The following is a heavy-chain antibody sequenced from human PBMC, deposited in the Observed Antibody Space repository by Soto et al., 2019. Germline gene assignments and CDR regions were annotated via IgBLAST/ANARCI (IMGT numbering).Heavy chain of an antibody. CDR2: INPSAGST. J-gene: IGHJ4*02. D-gene: IGHD2-2*01. CDR3: ARLDWSSTSCYDY. V-gene: IGHV1-46*02. CDR1: GNTFNSSY. Sequence: GASVKVSCKASGNTFNSSYMQWVRQVPGQGLEWMGIINPSAGSTSYAQKFQGRITMTRDTSTSPVYMELSSLRSEDTAVYYCARLDWSSTSCYDYWGQGTLVTVS.